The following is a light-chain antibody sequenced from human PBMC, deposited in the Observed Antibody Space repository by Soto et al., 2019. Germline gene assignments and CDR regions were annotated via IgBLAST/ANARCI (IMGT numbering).Light chain of an antibody. CDR1: SSNIGAEYD. CDR2: GDN. J-gene: IGLJ1*01. Sequence: QSALTQPPSVSWAPGRRVAISCTGSSSNIGAEYDVHWYQQLPGTAPKRLIYGDNNRPSGVPDRFSGSKSGTSASLAITGLQPEDEADYYCQSYDSSLTTFVFGTGTKVTVL. V-gene: IGLV1-40*01. CDR3: QSYDSSLTTFV.